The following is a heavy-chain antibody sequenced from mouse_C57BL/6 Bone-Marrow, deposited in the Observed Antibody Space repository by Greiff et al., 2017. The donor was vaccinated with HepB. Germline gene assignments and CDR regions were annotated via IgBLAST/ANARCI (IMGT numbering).Heavy chain of an antibody. Sequence: VQLQQPVAELVKPGASVKLSCKASGYTFTSYWMHWVKQRPGQGLEWIGMIHPNSGSTNYNEKFKSKATLTVDTSSSTAYMQLSSLTSEDSAVYYCAREGRVSCYAMDYWGQGTSVTVSS. CDR3: AREGRVSCYAMDY. V-gene: IGHV1-64*01. CDR2: IHPNSGST. J-gene: IGHJ4*01. CDR1: GYTFTSYW. D-gene: IGHD2-13*01.